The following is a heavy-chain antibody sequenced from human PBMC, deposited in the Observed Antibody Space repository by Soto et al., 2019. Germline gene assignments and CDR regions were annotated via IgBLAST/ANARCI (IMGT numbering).Heavy chain of an antibody. CDR1: GFTFGDYG. Sequence: LRLSCAASGFTFGDYGMHWVRQVPGKGLEWVSSISWNSAAIGYADSVKGRFTISRDNAKNSLYLEMNSLRADDTAFYYCAKDIRKAVPGTGMDVWGQGTTVTVSS. D-gene: IGHD6-19*01. V-gene: IGHV3-9*01. CDR3: AKDIRKAVPGTGMDV. CDR2: ISWNSAAI. J-gene: IGHJ6*02.